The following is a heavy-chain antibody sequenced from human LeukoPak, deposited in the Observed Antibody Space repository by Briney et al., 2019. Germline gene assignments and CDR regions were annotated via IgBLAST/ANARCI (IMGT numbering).Heavy chain of an antibody. CDR2: ISGSGGST. J-gene: IGHJ4*02. V-gene: IGHV3-23*01. CDR3: AKDSRYSGRYY. D-gene: IGHD1-26*01. CDR1: GFTFSSYA. Sequence: PGGSLRLTCAASGFTFSSYAMSWVRQAPGKGLEWVSAISGSGGSTYYADSAKGRCTISRDNSKNTLYLQMTSLRAEDTAVYYCAKDSRYSGRYYEGQGTLVSVSS.